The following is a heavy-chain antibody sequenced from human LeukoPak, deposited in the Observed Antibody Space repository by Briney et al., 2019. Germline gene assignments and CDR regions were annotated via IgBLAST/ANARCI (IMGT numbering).Heavy chain of an antibody. V-gene: IGHV3-48*03. Sequence: GGSLRLSCVGSGLTFSGFEMNWVRQAPGKGLEWGSYIKDDGTIKTYADSVKGRFTISRDNAKNSLYLQMNSLRVEDTAIYYCARRFRDWGQGTLVTVSS. J-gene: IGHJ4*02. CDR3: ARRFRD. CDR2: IKDDGTIK. CDR1: GLTFSGFE. D-gene: IGHD5-24*01.